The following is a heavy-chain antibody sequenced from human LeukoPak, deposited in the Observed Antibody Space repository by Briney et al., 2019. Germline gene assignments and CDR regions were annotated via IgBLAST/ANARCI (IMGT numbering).Heavy chain of an antibody. CDR1: GYTFTGYY. D-gene: IGHD2-2*01. J-gene: IGHJ5*02. Sequence: ASVKVSCTASGYTFTGYYMHWVRQAPGQGLEWMGWINPNSGGTNYAQKFQDRVTMTRDTSISTAYMELSRLRSDDTAVYYCARDLRYCSSTSCYGDNWFDPWGQGTLVTVSS. CDR3: ARDLRYCSSTSCYGDNWFDP. CDR2: INPNSGGT. V-gene: IGHV1-2*02.